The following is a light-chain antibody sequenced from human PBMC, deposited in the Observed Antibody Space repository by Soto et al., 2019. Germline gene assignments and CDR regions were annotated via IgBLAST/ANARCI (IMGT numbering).Light chain of an antibody. CDR1: QNINNY. Sequence: DIQMTQSPSSLSASVGDRVTITCQASQNINNYLNWYQQKPGRAPKLLIYGASTLQSGVSSRFTGSASGTDFTLTIDNLQAEDFATYYCQQTYTIPFAFGQGTKVDIK. CDR2: GAS. J-gene: IGKJ2*01. V-gene: IGKV1-39*01. CDR3: QQTYTIPFA.